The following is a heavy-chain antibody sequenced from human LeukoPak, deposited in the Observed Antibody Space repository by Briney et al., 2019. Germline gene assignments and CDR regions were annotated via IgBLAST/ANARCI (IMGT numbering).Heavy chain of an antibody. V-gene: IGHV4-34*01. D-gene: IGHD6-13*01. Sequence: PSETLSLTCAVYGGSFSGYYWSWIRQPPGKGLEWIGEINHSGSTNYNPSLKSRVTISVDTSKNQFSLKLSSVTAADTAVYYCARSGSSWYKYFQHWGQGTLVTVSS. CDR3: ARSGSSWYKYFQH. J-gene: IGHJ1*01. CDR1: GGSFSGYY. CDR2: INHSGST.